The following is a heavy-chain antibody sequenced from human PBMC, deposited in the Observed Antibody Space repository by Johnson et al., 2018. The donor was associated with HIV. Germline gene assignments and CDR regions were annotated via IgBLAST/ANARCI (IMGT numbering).Heavy chain of an antibody. CDR3: ARDWEGYAFDI. CDR1: EFTFNTYA. V-gene: IGHV3-30-3*01. Sequence: QVQLVESGGGVVQPGRSLRLSCAASEFTFNTYAMHWVRQAPGKGLEWVAVISYDGSNNYYADSVKGPFTISRDNSKNTLDLQMNRLRAQDTAVYYCARDWEGYAFDIWGQGTMVTVSS. J-gene: IGHJ3*02. D-gene: IGHD1-26*01. CDR2: ISYDGSNN.